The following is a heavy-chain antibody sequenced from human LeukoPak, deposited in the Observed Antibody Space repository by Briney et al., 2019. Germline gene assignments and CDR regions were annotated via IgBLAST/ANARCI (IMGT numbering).Heavy chain of an antibody. D-gene: IGHD2-15*01. CDR2: ISGSSGII. CDR3: ARRDIGDF. J-gene: IGHJ4*02. V-gene: IGHV3-48*01. CDR1: GFTFNTYT. Sequence: GGSLRLSCAASGFTFNTYTMNWVRQAPGKGLEWVSYISGSSGIIDYADSVRGRFTISRDNAKNSLYLQMNSLRAEDTAVYYCARRDIGDFWGQGTLVTVSS.